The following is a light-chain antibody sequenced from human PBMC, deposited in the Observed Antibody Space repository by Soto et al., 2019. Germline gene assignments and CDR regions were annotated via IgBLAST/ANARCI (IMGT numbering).Light chain of an antibody. V-gene: IGKV1-33*01. CDR1: QDISNY. CDR3: QQYGSSPPA. Sequence: DIQMTQSPSSLSASVGDRVTITCQASQDISNYLNWYQQKPGKAPKLLIYDASNLETGVPSRFSGSGSGTDFTFTISSLQPEDIATYYCQQYGSSPPAFGQGTK. J-gene: IGKJ1*01. CDR2: DAS.